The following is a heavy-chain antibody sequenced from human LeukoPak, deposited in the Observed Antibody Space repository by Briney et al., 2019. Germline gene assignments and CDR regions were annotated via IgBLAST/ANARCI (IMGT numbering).Heavy chain of an antibody. Sequence: AGGSLRLSCAASGFTFSSYSMNWVRQAPGKGLEWVSSISSSSSYIYYADSVKGRFTISRDNAKNSLYLQMNSLRAEDTAVYYCARSGSGYFDYWGQGSLVTVSS. J-gene: IGHJ4*02. V-gene: IGHV3-21*01. CDR2: ISSSSSYI. CDR3: ARSGSGYFDY. CDR1: GFTFSSYS.